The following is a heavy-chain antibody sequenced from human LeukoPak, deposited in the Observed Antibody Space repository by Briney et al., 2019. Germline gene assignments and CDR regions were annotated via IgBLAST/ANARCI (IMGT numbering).Heavy chain of an antibody. D-gene: IGHD2-2*01. CDR2: IYYSGST. J-gene: IGHJ4*02. CDR1: GGSISSSSYY. V-gene: IGHV4-39*01. CDR3: ASLGYCSSTSCHGSYCFDY. Sequence: SETLSLTCTVSGGSISSSSYYWGWIRQPPGKGLEWIGSIYYSGSTYYNPSLKSRVTISVDTSKNQFSLKLSSVTAADTAVYYCASLGYCSSTSCHGSYCFDYWGQGTLVTVSS.